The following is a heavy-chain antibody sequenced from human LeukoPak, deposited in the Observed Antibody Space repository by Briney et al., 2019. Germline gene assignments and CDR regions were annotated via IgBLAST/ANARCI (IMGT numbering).Heavy chain of an antibody. V-gene: IGHV3-21*01. D-gene: IGHD3-9*01. Sequence: PGGSLRLSCAASGFTFSSYSMNWVRQAPGKGLEWVSSISGSSSYIYYGDSVKGRFTISRDNAKNSLFLQMNSLRAEDTAVYYCARVAPYYDILTGYSDDAFDIWGQGTMVTVSS. J-gene: IGHJ3*02. CDR2: ISGSSSYI. CDR3: ARVAPYYDILTGYSDDAFDI. CDR1: GFTFSSYS.